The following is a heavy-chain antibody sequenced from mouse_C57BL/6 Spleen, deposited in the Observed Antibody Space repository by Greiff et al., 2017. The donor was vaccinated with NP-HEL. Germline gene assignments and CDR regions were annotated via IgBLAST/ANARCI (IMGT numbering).Heavy chain of an antibody. J-gene: IGHJ4*01. V-gene: IGHV1-80*01. CDR2: IYPGDGDT. Sequence: VQLQQSGAELVKPGASVKISCKASGYAFSSYWMNWVKQRPGKGLEWIGQIYPGDGDTNYNGKFKGKATLTADKSSSTAYMQRSSLTSEDSAVYFCARPYYYGSSGYAMDYWGQGTSVTVSS. D-gene: IGHD1-1*01. CDR3: ARPYYYGSSGYAMDY. CDR1: GYAFSSYW.